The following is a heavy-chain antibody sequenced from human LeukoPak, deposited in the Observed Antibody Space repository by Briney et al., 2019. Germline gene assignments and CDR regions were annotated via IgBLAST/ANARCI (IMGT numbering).Heavy chain of an antibody. J-gene: IGHJ4*02. Sequence: PGGSLRLSCAASGFSFSSYYMYWARQAPGKGLVWVSRIEIDGSTTAYADSVKGRFTISRDNAKNTLYLQMNSLRAEDTAVYYCVAYNWNNPDYWGQGTLVTVSS. CDR1: GFSFSSYY. D-gene: IGHD1/OR15-1a*01. CDR2: IEIDGSTT. CDR3: VAYNWNNPDY. V-gene: IGHV3-74*01.